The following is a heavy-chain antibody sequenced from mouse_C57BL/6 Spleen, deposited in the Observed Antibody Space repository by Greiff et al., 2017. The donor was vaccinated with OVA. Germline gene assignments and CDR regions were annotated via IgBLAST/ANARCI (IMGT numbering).Heavy chain of an antibody. CDR1: GYTFTDYY. Sequence: EVQLQQSGPELVKPGASVKISCKASGYTFTDYYMNWVKQSHGKSLEWIGDINPNNGGTSYNQKFKGKATLTVDKSSSTAYMELRSLTSEDSAVYYCARRAYHYAMDYRGQGTSVTVSS. CDR3: ARRAYHYAMDY. CDR2: INPNNGGT. V-gene: IGHV1-26*01. D-gene: IGHD6-5*01. J-gene: IGHJ4*01.